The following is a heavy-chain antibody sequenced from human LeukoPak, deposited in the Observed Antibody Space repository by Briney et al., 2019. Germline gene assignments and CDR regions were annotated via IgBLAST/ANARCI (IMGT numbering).Heavy chain of an antibody. D-gene: IGHD2-15*01. J-gene: IGHJ4*02. V-gene: IGHV3-48*03. CDR1: GFTFSSYE. CDR3: ARSYCSGGSCYYPYY. CDR2: ISSSGSTI. Sequence: GGSLRLSCAASGFTFSSYEMNWVRQAPGKGLEWVSYISSSGSTIYYADSVKGRFTISRDNAKNSLYLQMNSLRAEDTAVYYCARSYCSGGSCYYPYYWGQGTLVTVSS.